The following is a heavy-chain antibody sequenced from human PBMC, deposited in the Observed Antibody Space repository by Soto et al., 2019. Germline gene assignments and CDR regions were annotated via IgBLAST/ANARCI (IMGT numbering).Heavy chain of an antibody. Sequence: SETLSLTCTVSGGSISSSSYYWGWIRQPPGKGLEWIGSIYYSGSTYYNPSLKSRVTISVDTSKNQFSLKLSSVTAADTAVYYCVRSMVRGVQPGDYWGQGTLVTVSS. D-gene: IGHD3-10*01. CDR1: GGSISSSSYY. CDR3: VRSMVRGVQPGDY. V-gene: IGHV4-39*01. J-gene: IGHJ4*02. CDR2: IYYSGST.